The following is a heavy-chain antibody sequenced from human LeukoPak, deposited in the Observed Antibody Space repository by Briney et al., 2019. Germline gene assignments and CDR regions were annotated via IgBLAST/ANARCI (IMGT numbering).Heavy chain of an antibody. Sequence: PSETLSLTCDVSGDSMNSHYWSWIRPPPGKGLESVGYIHSSGRTNQNPSLKSRVTLSVDTSKNQFSLTLNSVTAADTAVYYCARAVLMETTMFIGDWGQGTLVTVSS. CDR1: GDSMNSHY. V-gene: IGHV4-59*11. J-gene: IGHJ4*02. CDR3: ARAVLMETTMFIGD. CDR2: IHSSGRT. D-gene: IGHD3-10*02.